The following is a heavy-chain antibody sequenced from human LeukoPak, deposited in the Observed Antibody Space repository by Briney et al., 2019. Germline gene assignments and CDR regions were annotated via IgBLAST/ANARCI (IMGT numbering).Heavy chain of an antibody. J-gene: IGHJ4*02. CDR1: GFSFSHYA. V-gene: IGHV3-30*04. D-gene: IGHD1-26*01. CDR3: ARDSDSAGAIVDY. CDR2: ISSNGGNK. Sequence: PGGSLRLSCAASGFSFSHYAIHWVRQAPGKGLEWVPLISSNGGNKYYADSVKGRFTISRDNSKNTLYLQMNSLRAEDTAVYYCARDSDSAGAIVDYWGQGTLVTVSS.